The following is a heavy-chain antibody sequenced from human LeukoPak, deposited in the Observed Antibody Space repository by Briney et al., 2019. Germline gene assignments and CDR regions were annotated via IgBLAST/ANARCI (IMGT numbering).Heavy chain of an antibody. D-gene: IGHD5-12*01. CDR3: TTFGLVAALDL. CDR2: INPAGSET. J-gene: IGHJ4*02. V-gene: IGHV3-7*01. CDR1: GFSFNAYW. Sequence: GGSLRLSCAASGFSFNAYWMAWVRQAPGTGLEWVANINPAGSETFHVDPVKGRFSISRDHAKNLVYLQMNSLRAEDTAVYYCTTFGLVAALDLWGQGTLVTVSS.